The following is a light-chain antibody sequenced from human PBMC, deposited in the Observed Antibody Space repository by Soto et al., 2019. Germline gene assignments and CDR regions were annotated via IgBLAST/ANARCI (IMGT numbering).Light chain of an antibody. V-gene: IGKV3-20*01. J-gene: IGKJ5*01. CDR2: GAT. CDR3: QLYGVSSPRIT. CDR1: QTVSAIY. Sequence: EIVLTQAPGTLSLSPGEKATLSCRASQTVSAIYLAWYQQKPGKAPRLLIYGATNRIIGIPDRFSGSVYGKDFTLNISRLETEDFAVYYCQLYGVSSPRITFGQGTRLEIK.